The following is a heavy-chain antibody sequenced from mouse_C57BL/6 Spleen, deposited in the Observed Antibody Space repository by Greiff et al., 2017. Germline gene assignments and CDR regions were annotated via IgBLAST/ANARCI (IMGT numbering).Heavy chain of an antibody. Sequence: QVQLQQPGTELVKPGASVKLSCKASGYTFTSYWMHWVKQRPGQGLEWIGNINPSNGGTNYNEKFKSKATLTVDKSSSTAYMQLSSLPSEASAVYYWARSGGLRRGDYAMDYWGQGTSVTVSS. D-gene: IGHD2-4*01. CDR3: ARSGGLRRGDYAMDY. CDR2: INPSNGGT. V-gene: IGHV1-53*01. CDR1: GYTFTSYW. J-gene: IGHJ4*01.